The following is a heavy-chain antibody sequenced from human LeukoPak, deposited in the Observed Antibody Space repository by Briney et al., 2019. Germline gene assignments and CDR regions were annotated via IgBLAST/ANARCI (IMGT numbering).Heavy chain of an antibody. D-gene: IGHD3-22*01. CDR3: ARGPGSSGGAYVGDY. V-gene: IGHV3-30-3*01. CDR2: ISYHGSAQ. J-gene: IGHJ4*01. CDR1: GFTFSSYA. Sequence: PGGSLRLSCAASGFTFSSYAMSWVRQAPGNGLGWVAAISYHGSAQYSAGDVKGRFTISRGNAKSTLYLQMNSLRAEDTAVYYCARGPGSSGGAYVGDYWGHGTLVTVSS.